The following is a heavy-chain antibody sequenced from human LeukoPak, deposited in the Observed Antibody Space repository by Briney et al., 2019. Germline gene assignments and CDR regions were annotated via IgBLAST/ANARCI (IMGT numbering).Heavy chain of an antibody. CDR1: GFTFSSYS. D-gene: IGHD3-22*01. J-gene: IGHJ4*02. CDR2: ISSSSSYI. Sequence: GGSLRLSCAASGFTFSSYSMNCVRQAPGKGLEWVSSISSSSSYIYYADSVKGRFTISRDNAKNSLYLQINSLRAEDTAVYYCARDLSQTYYYDSSGYSFDYWGQGTLVTVSS. CDR3: ARDLSQTYYYDSSGYSFDY. V-gene: IGHV3-21*01.